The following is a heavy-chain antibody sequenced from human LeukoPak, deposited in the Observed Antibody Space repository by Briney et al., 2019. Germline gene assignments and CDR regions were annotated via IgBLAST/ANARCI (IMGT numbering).Heavy chain of an antibody. V-gene: IGHV1-46*01. Sequence: ASVKVSCKVSGYTFTSYYMHWVRRAPGQGLEWMGIINPSGGSTDYAQKFKGRFTMTRDTSTSTVYMELSSLRSEDTAVYYCARELEYSSSHTKPYYYYGMDVWGQGTTVTVSS. J-gene: IGHJ6*02. CDR2: INPSGGST. CDR1: GYTFTSYY. D-gene: IGHD6-6*01. CDR3: ARELEYSSSHTKPYYYYGMDV.